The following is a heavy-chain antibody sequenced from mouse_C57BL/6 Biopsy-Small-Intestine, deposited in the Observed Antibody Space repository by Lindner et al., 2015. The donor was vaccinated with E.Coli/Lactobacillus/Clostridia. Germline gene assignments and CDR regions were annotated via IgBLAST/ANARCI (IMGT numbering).Heavy chain of an antibody. D-gene: IGHD2-12*01. CDR3: ARYDLYAMDC. Sequence: VQLQESGPELVKPGASVKMSCKASGYTFTSYFMHWVKQKPGQGLEWIGYINPYNDGTQYNEKFKGKVTLTSDKSSSTAYMELSSLTSEDSAVYYCARYDLYAMDCWGQGTSVTVSS. V-gene: IGHV1-14*01. CDR1: GYTFTSYF. J-gene: IGHJ4*01. CDR2: INPYNDGT.